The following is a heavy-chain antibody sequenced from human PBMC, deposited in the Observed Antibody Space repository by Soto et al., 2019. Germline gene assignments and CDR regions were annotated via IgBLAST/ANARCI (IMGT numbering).Heavy chain of an antibody. CDR2: INPNSGST. Sequence: QVQLVQTGAEVKKPGASVKVSCKASGYIFTDYYIHWVRQAPGQGLEWMGWINPNSGSTHFAPKFQGRVTMARDTSISTGYLEVSRLKSDDTALYYCARGRAPGASGDYWGQGTLVTVSS. D-gene: IGHD5-12*01. CDR1: GYIFTDYY. CDR3: ARGRAPGASGDY. V-gene: IGHV1-2*02. J-gene: IGHJ4*02.